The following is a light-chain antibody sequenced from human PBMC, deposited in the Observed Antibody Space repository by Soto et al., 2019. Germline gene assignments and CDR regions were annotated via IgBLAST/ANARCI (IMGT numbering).Light chain of an antibody. CDR1: SSDVGGSNY. J-gene: IGLJ1*01. V-gene: IGLV2-14*01. CDR2: EDS. CDR3: SSYTSSSIDYV. Sequence: QSALTQPASVSGSPGQSITISCTGTSSDVGGSNYVSWYQQHPGKAPKLMIYEDSNRPSGVSNRFSGSKSGNTASLTISGLQAEDEAAYYCSSYTSSSIDYVFGTGTKLTVL.